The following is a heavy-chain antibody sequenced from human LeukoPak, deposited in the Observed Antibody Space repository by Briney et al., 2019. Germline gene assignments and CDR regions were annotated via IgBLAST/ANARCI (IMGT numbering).Heavy chain of an antibody. Sequence: GASVKVSCKASGYTFTSYGISWVRQAPGQGLEWMGWISAYNGNTNYAQKLQGRVTMTTDTSTSTAYMELRSLRSDDTAVYYCARDGYDFWSGYSLNYYYYYMDVWGKGTTVTISS. CDR2: ISAYNGNT. CDR1: GYTFTSYG. V-gene: IGHV1-18*01. CDR3: ARDGYDFWSGYSLNYYYYYMDV. D-gene: IGHD3-3*01. J-gene: IGHJ6*03.